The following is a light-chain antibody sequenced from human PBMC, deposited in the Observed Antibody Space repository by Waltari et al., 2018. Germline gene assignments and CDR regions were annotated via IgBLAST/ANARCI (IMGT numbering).Light chain of an antibody. Sequence: SYVLTQPPSVSVAPGKTARITCGGNNIESRSVHWYQQKAGQAPVLVIQHDSDRPSGIPDRISCSNSGNTATLTITRVEVGDEADYDCQVWDTSSAPYVFGPGTKVSVL. CDR3: QVWDTSSAPYV. CDR2: HDS. V-gene: IGLV3-21*01. CDR1: NIESRS. J-gene: IGLJ1*01.